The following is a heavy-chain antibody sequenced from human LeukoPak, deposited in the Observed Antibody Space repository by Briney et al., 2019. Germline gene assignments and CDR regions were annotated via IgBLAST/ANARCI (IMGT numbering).Heavy chain of an antibody. D-gene: IGHD6-6*01. Sequence: GASVKVSCKASGYTFTSYYMHWVRQAPGQGLEWMGIINPSGGSTSYAQKFQGRVTMTRDTSTSTVYMELSSLRSEDTAVYYCARDMGPYSSSLGWFDPWGLGTLVTVSS. V-gene: IGHV1-46*01. CDR3: ARDMGPYSSSLGWFDP. J-gene: IGHJ5*02. CDR2: INPSGGST. CDR1: GYTFTSYY.